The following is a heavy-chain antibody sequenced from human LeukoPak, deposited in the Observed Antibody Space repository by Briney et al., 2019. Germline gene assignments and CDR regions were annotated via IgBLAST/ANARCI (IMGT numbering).Heavy chain of an antibody. CDR1: GFTFSSYG. D-gene: IGHD3-22*01. CDR3: AAGYYFGDY. CDR2: ISHDGSNK. J-gene: IGHJ4*02. V-gene: IGHV3-30*03. Sequence: GRSLRLSCAASGFTFSSYGMHWVRQAPGKGLEWVATISHDGSNKYYADSVKGRFTISRDNSKNTLYLQMNSLRAEDTAVYYCAAGYYFGDYWGQGTLVTASS.